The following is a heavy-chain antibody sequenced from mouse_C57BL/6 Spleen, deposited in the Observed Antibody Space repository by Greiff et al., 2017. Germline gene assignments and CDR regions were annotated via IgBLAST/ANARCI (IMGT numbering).Heavy chain of an antibody. CDR1: GYTFTSYW. V-gene: IGHV1-74*01. Sequence: VQLQQPGAELVKPGASVKVSCKASGYTFTSYWMHWVKQRPGQGLEWIGRIHPSDSDTNYNQKFKGKATLTVDKSSSTAYMQLSSLTSEDSAVYYCAISGNYGDYAMDYWGQGTSVTVSS. D-gene: IGHD2-1*01. CDR3: AISGNYGDYAMDY. CDR2: IHPSDSDT. J-gene: IGHJ4*01.